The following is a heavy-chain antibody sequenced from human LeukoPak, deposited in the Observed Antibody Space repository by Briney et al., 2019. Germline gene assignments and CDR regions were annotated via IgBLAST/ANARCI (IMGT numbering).Heavy chain of an antibody. V-gene: IGHV4-39*07. CDR1: GGSISSSSYY. D-gene: IGHD6-19*01. CDR2: IYYSGST. J-gene: IGHJ4*02. Sequence: SETLSLTCTVSGGSISSSSYYWGWIRQPPGKGLEWIGSIYYSGSTYYNPSLKSRVTISVDTSKNQFSLKLSSVTAADTAVYYCARGWAVAYFDYWGQGTLVTVSS. CDR3: ARGWAVAYFDY.